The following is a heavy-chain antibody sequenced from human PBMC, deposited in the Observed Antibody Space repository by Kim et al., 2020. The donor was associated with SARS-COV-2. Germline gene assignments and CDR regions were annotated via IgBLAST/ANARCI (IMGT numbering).Heavy chain of an antibody. D-gene: IGHD3-22*01. CDR2: IYPGDSDT. CDR3: ARSSSSGYYRYNWFDP. CDR1: GYSFTSYW. V-gene: IGHV5-51*01. Sequence: GESLKISCKGSGYSFTSYWIGWVRQMPGKGLEWMGIIYPGDSDTRYSPSFQGQVTISADKSISTAYLQWSSLKASDTAMYYCARSSSSGYYRYNWFDPWGQGTLVTVSS. J-gene: IGHJ5*02.